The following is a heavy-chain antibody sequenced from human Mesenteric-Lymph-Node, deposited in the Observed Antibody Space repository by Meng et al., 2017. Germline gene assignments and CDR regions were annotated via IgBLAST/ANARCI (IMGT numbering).Heavy chain of an antibody. J-gene: IGHJ4*02. CDR1: GYTFTAYY. Sequence: ASVKVSCKASGYTFTAYYMHWVRQAPGQGLEWMGRINPNSGGTNYAQKFQGRVTMTRDTSISTAYMALSRLRSDDTAVYYCARVQYYYDSSGYYSPPFDYWGQGTLVTVSS. CDR3: ARVQYYYDSSGYYSPPFDY. CDR2: INPNSGGT. D-gene: IGHD3-22*01. V-gene: IGHV1-2*06.